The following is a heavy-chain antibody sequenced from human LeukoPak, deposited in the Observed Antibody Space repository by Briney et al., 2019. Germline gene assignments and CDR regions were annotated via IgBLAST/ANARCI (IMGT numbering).Heavy chain of an antibody. CDR1: GFIFSSYT. Sequence: PGGSLRLSSSASGFIFSSYTMHWVRQAPGKGLEYVSAISSNGDTTYYADSVKGRFTISRDNSKNTLYLQMSSLRAEDTAVYYCVKRSTYFFDYWGQGTLVTVSS. CDR2: ISSNGDTT. J-gene: IGHJ4*02. CDR3: VKRSTYFFDY. V-gene: IGHV3-64D*06.